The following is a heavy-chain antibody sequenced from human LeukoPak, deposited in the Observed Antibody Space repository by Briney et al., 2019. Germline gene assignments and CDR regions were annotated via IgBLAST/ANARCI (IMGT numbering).Heavy chain of an antibody. V-gene: IGHV4-59*08. CDR2: MYNSETT. J-gene: IGHJ4*02. Sequence: AATLSLTCTVSGGSISSSYWSWIRQPPGKGLEWIASMYNSETTNTNPSLRSRASISSDTSKNQFSLKLSSVTAADTAVYYCARQAYSSGWHTAAYWGQGTLVTVSS. CDR3: ARQAYSSGWHTAAY. CDR1: GGSISSSY. D-gene: IGHD6-19*01.